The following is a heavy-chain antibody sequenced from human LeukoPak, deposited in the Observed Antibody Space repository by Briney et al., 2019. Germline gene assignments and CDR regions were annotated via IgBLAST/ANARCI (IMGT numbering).Heavy chain of an antibody. V-gene: IGHV3-30*04. CDR1: GFTFSSYE. Sequence: GGSLRLSCAASGFTFSSYEMNWVRQAPGKGLEWVAVISYDGSNKYYADSVKGRFTISRDNAKNSLYLQMNSLRAEDTALYYCARVSDISVAAYFDYWGQGTLVTVSS. J-gene: IGHJ4*02. CDR3: ARVSDISVAAYFDY. D-gene: IGHD6-19*01. CDR2: ISYDGSNK.